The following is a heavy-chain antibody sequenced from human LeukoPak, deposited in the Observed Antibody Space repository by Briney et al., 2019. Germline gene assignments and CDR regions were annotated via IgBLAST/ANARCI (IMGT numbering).Heavy chain of an antibody. D-gene: IGHD4-23*01. CDR3: ARDQRVWADSEGYRGFGY. J-gene: IGHJ4*02. CDR1: GGSINSYY. CDR2: IYTSGST. Sequence: PSETLSLTCTVSGGSINSYYWSWIRQPAGKGLEWIGRIYTSGSTNYNPSLKSRVTMSVDTSKNQFSLKLSSVTAADTAVYYCARDQRVWADSEGYRGFGYWGQGTLVTVSS. V-gene: IGHV4-4*07.